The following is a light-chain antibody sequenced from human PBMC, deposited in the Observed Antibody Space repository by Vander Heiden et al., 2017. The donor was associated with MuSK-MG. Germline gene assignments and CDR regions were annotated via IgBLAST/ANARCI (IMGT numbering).Light chain of an antibody. Sequence: IVLIQSPDSLAVSLGERATINCKSSQSVFSYSNNKNNLTWYQQKPGQPPKMLIYWASTRGVGVPDRVSGSGSGTEFTLTINRLHTADVASYYCQQYYNIPRTFGQGARVEIK. CDR3: QQYYNIPRT. CDR1: QSVFSYSNNKNN. CDR2: WAS. J-gene: IGKJ1*01. V-gene: IGKV4-1*01.